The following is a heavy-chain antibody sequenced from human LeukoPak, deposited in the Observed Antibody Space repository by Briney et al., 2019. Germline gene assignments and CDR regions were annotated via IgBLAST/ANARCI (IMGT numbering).Heavy chain of an antibody. V-gene: IGHV3-21*01. CDR1: GFTFSNYA. Sequence: GGSLRLSCAASGFTFSNYAMNWVRQAPGEGLEWVSSITSSSTYIYYADSVKGRFTISRDNAKNSLYLQMNSLRAEDTAVYYCARDNGDVVAPLMDVWGKGTTVTISS. CDR2: ITSSSTYI. CDR3: ARDNGDVVAPLMDV. J-gene: IGHJ6*04. D-gene: IGHD2-21*01.